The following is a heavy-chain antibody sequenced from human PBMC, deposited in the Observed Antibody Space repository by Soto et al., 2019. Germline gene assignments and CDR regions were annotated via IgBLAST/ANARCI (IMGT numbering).Heavy chain of an antibody. CDR2: IYLDNDK. CDR1: GFSLTTRGVG. V-gene: IGHV2-5*02. CDR3: AHIKCVLRGVAYYQNGMVV. J-gene: IGHJ6*02. Sequence: QITLKESGPTLVRPPQTLTLTCSLSGFSLTTRGVGVRWIRQPPGKAMEWLALIYLDNDKRYSPSLKERLTIPNDTCKNPVVLTMTTVDPVDTSTHSCAHIKCVLRGVAYYQNGMVVWGPGNTVTGSS. D-gene: IGHD3-10*01.